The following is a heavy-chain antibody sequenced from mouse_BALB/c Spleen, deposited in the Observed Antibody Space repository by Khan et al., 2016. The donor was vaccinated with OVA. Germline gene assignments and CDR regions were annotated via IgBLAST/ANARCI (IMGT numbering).Heavy chain of an antibody. CDR3: GRKYEYDEGLDY. CDR1: GFSLTTYG. D-gene: IGHD2-4*01. Sequence: QVQLQQSGPGLLQPSQSLSITCTVSGFSLTTYGVHWVRQSPGKGLVGRGVYWSGGGTDYNGAFISRLSFSKDNSTSQVFFIMNSLQANDTAIYYCGRKYEYDEGLDYWGQGTLVTVSA. V-gene: IGHV2-2*02. J-gene: IGHJ3*01. CDR2: YWSGGGT.